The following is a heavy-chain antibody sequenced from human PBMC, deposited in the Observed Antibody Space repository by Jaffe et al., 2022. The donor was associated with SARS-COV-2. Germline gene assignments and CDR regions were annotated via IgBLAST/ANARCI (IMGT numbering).Heavy chain of an antibody. CDR1: GDSITSGDYY. V-gene: IGHV4-31*03. D-gene: IGHD6-13*01. Sequence: QVQLQESGPGLVKPSQTLSLTCTVSGDSITSGDYYWSWLRQSPGKGLEWIGFISHSGSTYHNSSLKGRVTMSVDTSKNQFSLKLNSVTAADTAVYYCAREGWVGIAAAGTEGWFDFWGQGTLVTVSS. CDR3: AREGWVGIAAAGTEGWFDF. CDR2: ISHSGST. J-gene: IGHJ5*01.